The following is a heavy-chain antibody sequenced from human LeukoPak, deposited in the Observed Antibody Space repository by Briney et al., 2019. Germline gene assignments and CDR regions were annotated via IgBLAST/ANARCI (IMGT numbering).Heavy chain of an antibody. J-gene: IGHJ6*03. CDR3: ASDYPLYFYYMGV. CDR2: ITDAGGST. Sequence: GGSLRLSCAASGFTFSSYAMSWVRQAPGKGLEWVSTITDAGGSTYYADSVKGRFTISRDNSKNTLYLQMNSLRAEDTAVYYCASDYPLYFYYMGVWGKGTTVIVS. V-gene: IGHV3-23*01. CDR1: GFTFSSYA. D-gene: IGHD4-11*01.